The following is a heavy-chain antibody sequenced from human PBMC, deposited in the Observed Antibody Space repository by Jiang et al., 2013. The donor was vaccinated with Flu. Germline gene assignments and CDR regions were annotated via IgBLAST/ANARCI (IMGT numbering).Heavy chain of an antibody. V-gene: IGHV2-70*01. D-gene: IGHD3-22*01. CDR3: ARIGAGLYYYDSSGYSNAFDI. CDR2: IDWDDDK. J-gene: IGHJ3*02. CDR1: GFSLSTSGMC. Sequence: PTQTLTLTCTFSGFSLSTSGMCVGWIRQPPGKALEWPALIDWDDDKYYSTSLKTRLTISKDTSKNQVVLTMTNMDPVDTATYYCARIGAGLYYYDSSGYSNAFDIWGQGTMVTVSS.